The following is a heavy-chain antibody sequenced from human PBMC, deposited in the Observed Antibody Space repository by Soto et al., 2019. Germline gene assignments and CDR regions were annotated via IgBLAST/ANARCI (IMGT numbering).Heavy chain of an antibody. D-gene: IGHD2-15*01. Sequence: ESGGGVVQPGRSLRLSCAASGFTFSSYAMHWVRPAPGKGLEWVAVISYDGSNKYYADSVKGRFTISRDNSKNTLYLQMNSLRAEDTAVYYCARAGEDIVVVVAAESDAFDIWGQGTMVTVSS. CDR2: ISYDGSNK. CDR3: ARAGEDIVVVVAAESDAFDI. CDR1: GFTFSSYA. J-gene: IGHJ3*02. V-gene: IGHV3-30-3*01.